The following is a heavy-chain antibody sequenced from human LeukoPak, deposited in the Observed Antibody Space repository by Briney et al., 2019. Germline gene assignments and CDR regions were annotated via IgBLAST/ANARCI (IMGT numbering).Heavy chain of an antibody. CDR1: GGSISSYY. V-gene: IGHV4-4*07. J-gene: IGHJ4*02. CDR2: IYTSGST. Sequence: SETLSLTCTVSGGSISSYYWSWIRQPAGKGLEWIGRIYTSGSTTYNPSLKSRVTMSVDTSKNQFSLKLNSVTAADTAVYYCVRDRPAGNTGHSHDYWGQGILVTVSS. CDR3: VRDRPAGNTGHSHDY. D-gene: IGHD4-23*01.